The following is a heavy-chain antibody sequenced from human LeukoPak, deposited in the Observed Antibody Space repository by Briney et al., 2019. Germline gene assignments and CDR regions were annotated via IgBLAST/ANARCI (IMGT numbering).Heavy chain of an antibody. D-gene: IGHD5-24*01. J-gene: IGHJ6*03. V-gene: IGHV4-31*03. CDR1: GGSISSGGYY. CDR2: IYYSGST. CDR3: ARERRGDGYNQYYYYMDV. Sequence: SQTLSLTCTVSGGSISSGGYYWSWIRQHPGKGLEWIGYIYYSGSTYYNPSLKSRVTISVDTSKNQFSLKLSSVTAADTAVYYCARERRGDGYNQYYYYMDVWGKGTTVTVSS.